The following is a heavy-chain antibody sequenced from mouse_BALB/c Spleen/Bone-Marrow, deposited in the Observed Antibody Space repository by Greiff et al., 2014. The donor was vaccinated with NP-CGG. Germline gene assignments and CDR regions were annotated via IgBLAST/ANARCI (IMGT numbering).Heavy chain of an antibody. CDR3: ARLNYYGNLFV. D-gene: IGHD1-1*01. V-gene: IGHV4-1*02. CDR1: GFDLSRYW. J-gene: IGHJ1*01. CDR2: INPHSSTI. Sequence: DVKLVESGGGLVQPGGSLKLSCAASGFDLSRYWMSWVRQAPGKGLEWIGEINPHSSTINYTPSLKDKFIISRDNAKNTLYLQMSKVRSEDTALYYCARLNYYGNLFVWGAGTTVTVSS.